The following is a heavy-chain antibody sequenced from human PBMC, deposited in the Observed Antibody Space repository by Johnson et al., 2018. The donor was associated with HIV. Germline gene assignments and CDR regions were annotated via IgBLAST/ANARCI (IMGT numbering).Heavy chain of an antibody. Sequence: QVQLVESGGGVVQPGSSLRLSCAASGFTFSNYAVHWVRQAPGKGLEWVAVISSDGSAKYYADSVKGRFTISRDNSKNTLYLQMNSLRAEDTAVYYCARDGIGRGIVGANDDFDIWGQGTMVTVSS. J-gene: IGHJ3*02. CDR3: ARDGIGRGIVGANDDFDI. CDR2: ISSDGSAK. D-gene: IGHD1-26*01. CDR1: GFTFSNYA. V-gene: IGHV3-30-3*01.